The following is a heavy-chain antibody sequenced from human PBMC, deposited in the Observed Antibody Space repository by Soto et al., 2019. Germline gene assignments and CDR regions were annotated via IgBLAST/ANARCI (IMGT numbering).Heavy chain of an antibody. Sequence: GGSLRLSCAASGFTFSSYGMHWVRQAPGKGLEWVAVISYDGSNKYYADSVKGRFTISRDNSKNTLYLQMNSLRAEDTAVYYCAKVRVGHYELDVWGQGTTVTVSS. CDR1: GFTFSSYG. D-gene: IGHD3-22*01. J-gene: IGHJ6*02. CDR2: ISYDGSNK. V-gene: IGHV3-30*18. CDR3: AKVRVGHYELDV.